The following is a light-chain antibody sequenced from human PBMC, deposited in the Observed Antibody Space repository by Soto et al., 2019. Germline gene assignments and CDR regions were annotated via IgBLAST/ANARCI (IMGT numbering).Light chain of an antibody. V-gene: IGLV1-40*01. J-gene: IGLJ1*01. CDR1: TSDIGAGFD. CDR3: QSYDSSLSGNYV. Sequence: VLTQPPSVSGAPGQRVTISCTGSTSDIGAGFDVHWYQQLPGKAPKLLIYGNTNRPSGVPDRFSGSKSGTSASLAITGLQAEDEADYYCQSYDSSLSGNYVFGTGTKVTVL. CDR2: GNT.